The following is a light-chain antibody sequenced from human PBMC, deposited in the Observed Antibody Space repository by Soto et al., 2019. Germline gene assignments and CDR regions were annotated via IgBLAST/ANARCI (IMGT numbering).Light chain of an antibody. CDR3: QVWDSGSDHYV. CDR2: DDS. J-gene: IGLJ1*01. Sequence: SYVLTQPPAVSVAPGQTARITCGGHNIGRETVHWYQQKPGQAPVLVVHDDSDRPSGIPDRFSGSNSENTATLTIARVEAGDEAEYFCQVWDSGSDHYVFATGTKLTVL. CDR1: NIGRET. V-gene: IGLV3-21*02.